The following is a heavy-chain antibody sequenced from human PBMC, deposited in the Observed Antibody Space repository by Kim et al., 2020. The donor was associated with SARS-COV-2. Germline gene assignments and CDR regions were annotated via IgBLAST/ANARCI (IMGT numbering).Heavy chain of an antibody. V-gene: IGHV4-39*01. J-gene: IGHJ5*02. CDR3: ARLQGILNWFDP. CDR1: GGSISSSSYY. CDR2: IYYSGST. D-gene: IGHD6-13*01. Sequence: SETLSLTCTGSGGSISSSSYYWGWIRQPPGKGLEWSGSIYYSGSTYYNPSLKSRVTISEDTSKNQVSLKLSSVTAADMAVYYCARLQGILNWFDPWGQGTRVPVSS.